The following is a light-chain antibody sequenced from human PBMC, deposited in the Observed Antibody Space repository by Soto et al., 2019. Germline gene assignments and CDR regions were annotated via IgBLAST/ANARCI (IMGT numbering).Light chain of an antibody. CDR2: AAS. Sequence: EIVMTQSPATLSVSPGERATLSCRASQSVSSKLAWYQQKPGQAPRLLIYAASTRATGITARFSGSGSGTEFTLTITSLQSEDFAVYYCQQYSNWPPYTFGQGTKLEIK. J-gene: IGKJ2*01. CDR3: QQYSNWPPYT. V-gene: IGKV3-15*01. CDR1: QSVSSK.